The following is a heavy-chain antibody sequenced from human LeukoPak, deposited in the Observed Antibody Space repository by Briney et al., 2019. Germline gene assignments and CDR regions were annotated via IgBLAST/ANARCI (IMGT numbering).Heavy chain of an antibody. Sequence: SETLSLTCAVYGGSFSGYYWSWIRQPPGKGLEWIGEINHSGSTNYNPSLKSRVTISVDTSKNQFSLKLSSVTAADTAVYYCATAAADTFDYWGQGTLVTVSS. CDR2: INHSGST. V-gene: IGHV4-34*01. CDR3: ATAAADTFDY. CDR1: GGSFSGYY. J-gene: IGHJ4*02. D-gene: IGHD6-13*01.